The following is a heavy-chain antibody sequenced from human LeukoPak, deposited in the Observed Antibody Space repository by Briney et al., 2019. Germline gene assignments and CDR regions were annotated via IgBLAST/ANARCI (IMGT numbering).Heavy chain of an antibody. V-gene: IGHV1-18*01. CDR2: ISAYKGNT. D-gene: IGHD3-22*01. CDR1: GYTFTTYG. J-gene: IGHJ6*02. CDR3: ARQHSSGYYSPHYYYGMDA. Sequence: ASVKVSCKASGYTFTTYGISWVRQAPGQGLEWMGWISAYKGNTNYAQKLQGRVTMTTETSTSTAYMELRGLRSDDTAVYYCARQHSSGYYSPHYYYGMDAWGQGTTVTVSS.